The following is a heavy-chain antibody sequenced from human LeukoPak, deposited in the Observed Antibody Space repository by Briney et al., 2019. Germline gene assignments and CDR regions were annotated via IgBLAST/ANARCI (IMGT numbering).Heavy chain of an antibody. CDR2: IYYSGST. Sequence: SETLSLTCTVSGGSISSSSYYWGWIRQPPGKGLEWIGSIYYSGSTYYNPSLKSRVTISVDTSKNQFSLKLSSVTAADTAVYYCASPPYYVWGSYRLNAFDIWGQETMVTVSS. V-gene: IGHV4-39*01. CDR3: ASPPYYVWGSYRLNAFDI. J-gene: IGHJ3*02. CDR1: GGSISSSSYY. D-gene: IGHD3-16*02.